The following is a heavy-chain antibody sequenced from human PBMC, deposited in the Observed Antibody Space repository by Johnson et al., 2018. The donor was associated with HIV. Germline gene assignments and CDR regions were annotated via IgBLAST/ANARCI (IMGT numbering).Heavy chain of an antibody. D-gene: IGHD6-19*01. J-gene: IGHJ3*02. V-gene: IGHV3-30*19. CDR2: ISYDGSNK. Sequence: QEQLVESGGGVVQPGGSLRLSCATSVFMFSNYGMHWVRQAPGKGLEWVAVISYDGSNKYYADSVKGRFTISRDNSKNTLYLQMNSLRAEDTAVFYCTYSSAWSPGAFDIWGQGTMVTVSS. CDR3: TYSSAWSPGAFDI. CDR1: VFMFSNYG.